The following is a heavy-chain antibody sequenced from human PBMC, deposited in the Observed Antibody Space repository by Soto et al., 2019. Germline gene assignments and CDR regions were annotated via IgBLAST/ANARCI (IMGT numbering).Heavy chain of an antibody. V-gene: IGHV3-15*01. D-gene: IGHD3-9*01. Sequence: GGSLRLSCAASGFTFSNAWMSWVRQAPGKGLEWVGRIKSKTDGGTTDYAAPVKGRFTISRDGSKNTLYLQMNSLKTEDTAVYYCTTIQDHDILTGYYFDYWGQGTLVTVSS. CDR2: IKSKTDGGTT. CDR3: TTIQDHDILTGYYFDY. J-gene: IGHJ4*02. CDR1: GFTFSNAW.